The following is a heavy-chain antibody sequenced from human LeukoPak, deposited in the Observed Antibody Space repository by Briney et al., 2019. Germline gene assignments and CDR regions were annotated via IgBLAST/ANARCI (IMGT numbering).Heavy chain of an antibody. CDR1: GFTSSNAW. D-gene: IGHD6-19*01. J-gene: IGHJ4*02. V-gene: IGHV3-15*01. CDR3: SAESQWLGDYYFDY. Sequence: AGSLRLSCAASGFTSSNAWMSWVRQAPGKGLEWVGRIKSKTDGGTKDYAAPVKGRFTISRDDSKTTLYLQMNSLKTEDTAVYYCSAESQWLGDYYFDYCGQGTLATVSS. CDR2: IKSKTDGGTK.